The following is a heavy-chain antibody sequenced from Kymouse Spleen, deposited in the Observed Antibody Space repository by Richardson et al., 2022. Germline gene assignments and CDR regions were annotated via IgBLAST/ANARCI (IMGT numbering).Heavy chain of an antibody. V-gene: IGHV3-33*01. CDR2: IWYDGSNK. CDR1: GFTFSSYG. J-gene: IGHJ6*02. D-gene: IGHD2-21*02. CDR3: ARAAYCGGDCYDYYYYYGMDV. Sequence: QVQLVESGGGVVQPGRSLRLSCAASGFTFSSYGMHWVRQAPGKGLEWVAVIWYDGSNKYYADSVKGRFTISRDNSKNTLYLQMNSLRAEDTAVYYCARAAYCGGDCYDYYYYYGMDVWGQGTTVTVSS.